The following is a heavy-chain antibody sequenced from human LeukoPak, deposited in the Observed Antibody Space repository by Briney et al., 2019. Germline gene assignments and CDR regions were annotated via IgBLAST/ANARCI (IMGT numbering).Heavy chain of an antibody. CDR1: GFSFSSYN. Sequence: GGSLRLSCEASGFSFSSYNMDWVRQTPGKGLEWVSVIYSGGSTYYADSVKGRFTISRDNSKNTLYLQMNSLRAEDTAVYYCARRYYMDVWGQGTTVTISS. V-gene: IGHV3-66*04. CDR3: ARRYYMDV. CDR2: IYSGGST. J-gene: IGHJ6*03.